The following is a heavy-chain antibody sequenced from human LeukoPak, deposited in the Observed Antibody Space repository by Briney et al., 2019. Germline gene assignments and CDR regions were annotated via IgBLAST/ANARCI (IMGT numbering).Heavy chain of an antibody. J-gene: IGHJ4*02. D-gene: IGHD6-19*01. CDR3: ARHIAVAGPFDY. CDR1: GGSFSGCY. CDR2: INHSGST. Sequence: SETLSLTCAAYGGSFSGCYWSWIRQPPGKGLEWIGEINHSGSTNYNPSLKSRVTISVDTSKNQFSLKLSSVTAADTAVYYCARHIAVAGPFDYWGQGTLVTVSS. V-gene: IGHV4-34*01.